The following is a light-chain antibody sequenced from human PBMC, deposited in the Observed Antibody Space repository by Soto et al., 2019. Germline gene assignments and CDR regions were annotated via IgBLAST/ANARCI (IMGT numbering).Light chain of an antibody. J-gene: IGLJ2*01. V-gene: IGLV4-69*01. CDR2: LNSDGSH. CDR1: SGHSNYA. CDR3: QTWGSGIVV. Sequence: QSVLTQSPSASASLGASVKLTCTLSSGHSNYAIAWHQQQSEKGPRYLMKLNSDGSHSKGDGIPDRFSGSSSGAERYLTICSLQSEDEADDYCQTWGSGIVVFGGGTKVTVL.